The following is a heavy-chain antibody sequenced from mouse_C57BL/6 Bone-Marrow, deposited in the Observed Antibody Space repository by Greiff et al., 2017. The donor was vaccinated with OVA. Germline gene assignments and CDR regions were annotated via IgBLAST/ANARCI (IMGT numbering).Heavy chain of an antibody. CDR3: GRQDGNLWFAY. CDR2: ISNGGGST. Sequence: EVKLVESGGGLVQPGGSLKLSCAASGFTFSDYYMYWVRQTPEKRLEWVAYISNGGGSTYYPDTVKGRFTIPRDNAKNTLYLQMSRLKSEDTAMYYCGRQDGNLWFAYWGQGTLVTVSA. V-gene: IGHV5-12*01. J-gene: IGHJ3*01. CDR1: GFTFSDYY. D-gene: IGHD2-1*01.